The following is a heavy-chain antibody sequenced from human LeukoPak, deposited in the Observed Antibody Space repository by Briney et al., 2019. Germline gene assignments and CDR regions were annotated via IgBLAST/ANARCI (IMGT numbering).Heavy chain of an antibody. CDR2: MSYDGTNE. CDR1: GFIFSNYA. J-gene: IGHJ4*02. CDR3: ARGPPMTVTTNYLNY. V-gene: IGHV3-30-3*01. D-gene: IGHD4-11*01. Sequence: GGSLRLSCVASGFIFSNYAMYWVRQAPGKGLEWVAVMSYDGTNEYYADSVKGRFTIFRDSSETTPSLQMNSLRTEDTAVYYCARGPPMTVTTNYLNYWGQGTLVTVSS.